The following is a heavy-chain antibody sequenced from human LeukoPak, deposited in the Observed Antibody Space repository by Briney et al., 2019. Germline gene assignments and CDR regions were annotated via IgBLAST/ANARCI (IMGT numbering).Heavy chain of an antibody. Sequence: SETLSLTCAVYGGSFSGYYWSWIRQSPGKGLEWIGSIYYSGSTYYNPSLKSRVTISVDTSKNQFSLKLSSVTAADTAVYYCARDLVRATGAISWGQGTLVTVSS. CDR3: ARDLVRATGAIS. J-gene: IGHJ5*02. V-gene: IGHV4-34*01. CDR2: IYYSGST. D-gene: IGHD6-6*01. CDR1: GGSFSGYY.